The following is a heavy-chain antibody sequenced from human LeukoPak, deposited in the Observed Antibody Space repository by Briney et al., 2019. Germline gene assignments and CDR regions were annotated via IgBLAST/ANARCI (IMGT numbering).Heavy chain of an antibody. CDR2: IYTSGST. CDR1: GGSISSGSYY. Sequence: PSETLSLTCTVSGGSISSGSYYWSWIRQPAGKGLEWIGRIYTSGSTNYNPSLKSRVTISVDTSKNQFSLKLSSVTAADTAVYYCVRGVPDPYYYYYYMDVWGKGTTVTVSS. D-gene: IGHD3-3*01. J-gene: IGHJ6*03. V-gene: IGHV4-61*02. CDR3: VRGVPDPYYYYYYMDV.